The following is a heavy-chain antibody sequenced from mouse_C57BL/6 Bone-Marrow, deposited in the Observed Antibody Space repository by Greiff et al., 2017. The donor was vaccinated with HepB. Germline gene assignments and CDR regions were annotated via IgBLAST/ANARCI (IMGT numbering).Heavy chain of an antibody. CDR1: GVDFSRYW. CDR2: INPDSSTI. J-gene: IGHJ1*03. Sequence: AGGGVDFSRYWMSWVRRAPGKGLEWIGEINPDSSTINYAPSLKDKFIISRDNAKNTLYLQMSKVRSEDTALYYCARSGWLLRPWYFDVWGTGTTVTVSS. V-gene: IGHV4-1*01. D-gene: IGHD2-3*01. CDR3: ARSGWLLRPWYFDV.